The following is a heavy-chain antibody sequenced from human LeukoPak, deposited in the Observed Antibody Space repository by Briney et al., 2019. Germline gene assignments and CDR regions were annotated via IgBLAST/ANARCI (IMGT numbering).Heavy chain of an antibody. J-gene: IGHJ4*02. Sequence: GSLRLSCTASGFTFGDYAMSWFRQAPGKGLEWVGFIRSKAYGGTTEYAASVKGRFTISRDDSKSIAYLQMNSLKTEDTAVYYCTRRGGVAPIGYWGQGTLVTVSS. D-gene: IGHD3-16*01. CDR3: TRRGGVAPIGY. CDR1: GFTFGDYA. V-gene: IGHV3-49*03. CDR2: IRSKAYGGTT.